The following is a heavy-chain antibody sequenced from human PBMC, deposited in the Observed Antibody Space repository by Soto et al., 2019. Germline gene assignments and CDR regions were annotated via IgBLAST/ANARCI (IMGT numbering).Heavy chain of an antibody. CDR1: GGKFIRYD. CDR3: ALRGYTSGWYTYSFHS. Sequence: GGSLRDRCTAAGGKFIRYDGSWVSKKKGKGLEWVSGISGSGGSTYYADSVKGRFTISRDNSKNTLYLQMNSLRAEDTAVFSCALRGYTSGWYTYSFHSWGQGPLVTSPQ. CDR2: ISGSGGST. D-gene: IGHD6-19*01. V-gene: IGHV3-23*01. J-gene: IGHJ4*02.